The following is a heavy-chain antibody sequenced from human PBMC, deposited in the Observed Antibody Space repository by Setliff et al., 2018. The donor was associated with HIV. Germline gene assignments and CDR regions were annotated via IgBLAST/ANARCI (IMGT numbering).Heavy chain of an antibody. CDR3: ARAGDCTGASCPKARFDP. CDR2: IYYSGTA. CDR1: GGSISGGGYY. Sequence: PSETLSLTCTVSGGSISGGGYYWTWIRQYPGRGLEWIGYIYYSGTAYYKPSLRSRVTISVDTSMNQFSLNLNSVTAADTAVYYCARAGDCTGASCPKARFDPWGPGILVTVSS. V-gene: IGHV4-31*03. J-gene: IGHJ5*02. D-gene: IGHD2-8*02.